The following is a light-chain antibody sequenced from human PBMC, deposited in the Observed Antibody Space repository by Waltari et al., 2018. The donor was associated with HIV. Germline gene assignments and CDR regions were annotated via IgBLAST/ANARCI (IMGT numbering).Light chain of an antibody. CDR1: SSDVGGYNY. Sequence: QSALTQPRSVSGSPVQSVTISCTGTSSDVGGYNYVSWYQQHPGKAPKRMIYDVSKRPAGVPDLFSGSKSGNTASLTLSGLQAEDEADDYRCSYAGNYRVFGGGTKLTVL. J-gene: IGLJ3*02. CDR2: DVS. V-gene: IGLV2-11*01. CDR3: CSYAGNYRV.